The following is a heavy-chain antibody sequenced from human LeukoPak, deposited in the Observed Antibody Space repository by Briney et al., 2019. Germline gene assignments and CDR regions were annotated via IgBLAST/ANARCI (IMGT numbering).Heavy chain of an antibody. CDR1: GFTFSSYA. V-gene: IGHV3-30-3*01. Sequence: PGGSLRLSCAASGFTFSSYAMHWVRQAPGKGLEWVAVISYGGSNKYYADSVKGRFTISRDNSKNTLYLQMNSLRAEDTAVYYCAREKWSRNFDYWGQGTLVTVSS. D-gene: IGHD1-26*01. CDR3: AREKWSRNFDY. CDR2: ISYGGSNK. J-gene: IGHJ4*02.